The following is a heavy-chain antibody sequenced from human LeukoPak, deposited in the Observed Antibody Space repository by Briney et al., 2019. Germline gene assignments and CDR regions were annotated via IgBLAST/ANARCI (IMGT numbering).Heavy chain of an antibody. Sequence: SETLSLTCTVSGGSVSSGSYYWSWIRQPPGKGLEWIGYIYYSGSTNYNPSLKSRVTISVDTSKNQFSLKLSSVTAADTAVYYCARGKLVSRGAFDIWGQGTMVTVSS. J-gene: IGHJ3*02. CDR1: GGSVSSGSYY. CDR3: ARGKLVSRGAFDI. CDR2: IYYSGST. D-gene: IGHD1-14*01. V-gene: IGHV4-61*01.